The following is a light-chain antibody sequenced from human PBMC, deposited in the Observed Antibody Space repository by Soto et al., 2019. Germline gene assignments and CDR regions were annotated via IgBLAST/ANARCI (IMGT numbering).Light chain of an antibody. J-gene: IGKJ2*01. CDR1: QSIRNC. CDR2: DGS. Sequence: DIQLTQSPSTLSASVGDRVTITCRASQSIRNCLAWYQQKPGKAPELLIYDGSGLEGGVPSRFSGSGSGTEFTLTINDLQPEDFATYYCQHYSSNWYTFGPGTKLDIK. CDR3: QHYSSNWYT. V-gene: IGKV1-5*01.